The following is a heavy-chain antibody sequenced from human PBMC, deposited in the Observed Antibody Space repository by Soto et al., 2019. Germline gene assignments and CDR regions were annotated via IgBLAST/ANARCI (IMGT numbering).Heavy chain of an antibody. Sequence: PGGSLRLSCAASGFTFSTYSMNWVRQAPGKGLEWVSSISSAASNIYYADSVKGRFTISRDNAKNSLFLQMNSLRAEDTAVYYCARLNGYCISTNCHGYYGMDVWGQGTTVTVSS. D-gene: IGHD2-2*03. CDR3: ARLNGYCISTNCHGYYGMDV. J-gene: IGHJ6*02. CDR2: ISSAASNI. CDR1: GFTFSTYS. V-gene: IGHV3-21*01.